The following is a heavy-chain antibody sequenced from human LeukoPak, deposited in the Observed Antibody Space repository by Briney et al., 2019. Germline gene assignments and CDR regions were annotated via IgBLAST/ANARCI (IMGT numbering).Heavy chain of an antibody. CDR1: GFTLSSYA. CDR3: ARSQSSSWYGLDY. Sequence: PGGSLGLSCAASGFTLSSYAMHWVRQAPGKELEWVAVIWFDGSNKYYADSVQGRFTISRDNSKNTLYLQMNSLRAEDTAVYYCARSQSSSWYGLDYWGQGTLVTVSS. J-gene: IGHJ4*02. CDR2: IWFDGSNK. D-gene: IGHD6-13*01. V-gene: IGHV3-33*01.